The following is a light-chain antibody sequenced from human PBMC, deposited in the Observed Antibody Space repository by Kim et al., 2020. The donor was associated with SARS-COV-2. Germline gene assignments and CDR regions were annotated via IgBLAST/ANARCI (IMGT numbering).Light chain of an antibody. Sequence: SVALGQTARITCGGNNIGTKNVHWYQPKPGQAPVLVIYRDSNRPSGIPERFSGSNSGNTATLTISRAQAGDEADYYCQVWDSSTYVFGTGTKVTVL. CDR3: QVWDSSTYV. J-gene: IGLJ1*01. CDR1: NIGTKN. V-gene: IGLV3-9*01. CDR2: RDS.